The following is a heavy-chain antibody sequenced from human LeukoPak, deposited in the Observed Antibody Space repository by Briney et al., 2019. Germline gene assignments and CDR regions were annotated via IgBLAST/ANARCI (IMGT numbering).Heavy chain of an antibody. Sequence: SETLSLTCTVSGGSISSTTYYWGWIRQPPGKGLEWIGSIYFSGSTYYNPSLKSRVTISVDTSKNQFSLKLSSVTDADTAVYYCARDGMWFGEFRFDYWAREPWSPSP. CDR1: GGSISSTTYY. CDR3: ARDGMWFGEFRFDY. J-gene: IGHJ4*02. V-gene: IGHV4-39*07. CDR2: IYFSGST. D-gene: IGHD3-10*01.